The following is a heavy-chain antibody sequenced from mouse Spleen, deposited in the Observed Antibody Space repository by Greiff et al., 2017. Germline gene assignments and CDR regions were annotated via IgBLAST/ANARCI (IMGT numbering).Heavy chain of an antibody. V-gene: IGHV3-6*01. D-gene: IGHD1-2*01. Sequence: ESGPGLVKPSQSLSLTCSVTGYSITSGYYWNWIRQFPGNKLEWMGYISYDGSNNYNPSLKNRISITRDTSKNQFFLKLKSVTTEDTAKYYGARVLRLEYFDVWGAGTTVTVSS. J-gene: IGHJ1*01. CDR1: GYSITSGYY. CDR2: ISYDGSN. CDR3: ARVLRLEYFDV.